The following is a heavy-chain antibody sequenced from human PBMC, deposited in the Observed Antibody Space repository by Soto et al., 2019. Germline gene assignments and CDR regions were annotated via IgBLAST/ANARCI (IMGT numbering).Heavy chain of an antibody. CDR3: ARDPRYDSSAYSRY. Sequence: QVQLVESGGGVVQPGRSLRLSCATSGFSFRSYAMYWVRQPPGEGLEWVAVIWYDGTNTYYAESVKVRCTISSDNSKNTLYLQLNSLRLDDTGVYYCARDPRYDSSAYSRYWGQGTLVTVSS. CDR1: GFSFRSYA. J-gene: IGHJ4*02. CDR2: IWYDGTNT. V-gene: IGHV3-33*01. D-gene: IGHD3-22*01.